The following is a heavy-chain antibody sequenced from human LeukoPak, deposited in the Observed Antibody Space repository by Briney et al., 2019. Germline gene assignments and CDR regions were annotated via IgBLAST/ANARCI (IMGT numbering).Heavy chain of an antibody. CDR1: GFIFDNYG. Sequence: GGSLRLSCAVSGFIFDNYGMSWVRQSPGKGLEWVSGIGRNASRTGYGDSVRGRFTISRDNSKNTLFLQMNSLRAEDTAVYYCAARNSNGWYWDYWGQGTLVTVSS. D-gene: IGHD6-19*01. J-gene: IGHJ4*02. CDR3: AARNSNGWYWDY. CDR2: IGRNASRT. V-gene: IGHV3-20*04.